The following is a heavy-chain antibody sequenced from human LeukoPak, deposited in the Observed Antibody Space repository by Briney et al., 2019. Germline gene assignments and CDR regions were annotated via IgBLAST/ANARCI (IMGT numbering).Heavy chain of an antibody. V-gene: IGHV4-34*01. Sequence: SETLSLTCAVYGGSFSGYYWSWIRQPPGKGLEWIGEINHSGSTNYNPSLKSRVTISVDTSKNQFSLKLSSVTAAATAVYYGARGQGEDSSGYHFDYWGQGTLVTVSS. CDR3: ARGQGEDSSGYHFDY. CDR2: INHSGST. J-gene: IGHJ4*02. D-gene: IGHD3-22*01. CDR1: GGSFSGYY.